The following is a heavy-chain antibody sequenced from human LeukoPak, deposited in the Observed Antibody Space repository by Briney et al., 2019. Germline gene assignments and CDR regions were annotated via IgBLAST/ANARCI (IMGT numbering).Heavy chain of an antibody. V-gene: IGHV3-30*04. Sequence: GGSLRLSCAASGFIFSNYAIHWVRQAPGKGLEWVAVISYDGSNKYYADSVKGRFTISRNISKNTLYLQMNSLRAEDTAVYYCARGYCSSISCYVDYWGQGTLVTVSS. CDR3: ARGYCSSISCYVDY. J-gene: IGHJ4*02. D-gene: IGHD2-2*01. CDR2: ISYDGSNK. CDR1: GFIFSNYA.